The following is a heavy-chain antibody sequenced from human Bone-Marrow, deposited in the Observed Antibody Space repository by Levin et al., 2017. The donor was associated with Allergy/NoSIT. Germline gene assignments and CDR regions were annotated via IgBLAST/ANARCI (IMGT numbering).Heavy chain of an antibody. J-gene: IGHJ2*01. CDR1: GFTFSSYG. D-gene: IGHD2-8*02. Sequence: PGGSLRLSCAASGFTFSSYGMHWVRQAPGKGLEWVAVIWYDGSNKYYADSVKGRFTISRDNSKNTLYLQMNSLRAEDTAVYYCARDNASYCTGGVCYKGDYWYFDLWGRGTLVTVSS. V-gene: IGHV3-33*01. CDR2: IWYDGSNK. CDR3: ARDNASYCTGGVCYKGDYWYFDL.